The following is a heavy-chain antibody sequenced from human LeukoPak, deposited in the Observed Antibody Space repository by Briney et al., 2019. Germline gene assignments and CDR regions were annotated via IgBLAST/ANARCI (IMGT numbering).Heavy chain of an antibody. CDR1: GFTVSSNY. CDR2: IYSGGSR. CDR3: ARDVAPYGDYVDYYYGMDV. Sequence: GGSLRLSCAASGFTVSSNYMSWVRQAPGKGLEWVSVIYSGGSRHYADSVKGRFTISRDNSKSTLYLQMNSLRAEDTAVYYCARDVAPYGDYVDYYYGMDVWGQGTTVTVSS. D-gene: IGHD4-17*01. J-gene: IGHJ6*02. V-gene: IGHV3-66*01.